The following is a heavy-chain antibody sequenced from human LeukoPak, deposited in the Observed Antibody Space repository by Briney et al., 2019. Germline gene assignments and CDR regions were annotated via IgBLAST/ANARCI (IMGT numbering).Heavy chain of an antibody. J-gene: IGHJ6*03. CDR2: SHYSGST. Sequence: SETLSLTCTVSGGSISSSSYYWGWIRQPPGKGLEWIGSSHYSGSTNYNPSLKSRVTISVDTSKNQFSLKLSSVTAADTAVYYCARGYCSGGSCYSYYYYNYMDVWGKGTTVTVSS. CDR3: ARGYCSGGSCYSYYYYNYMDV. V-gene: IGHV4-39*07. D-gene: IGHD2-15*01. CDR1: GGSISSSSYY.